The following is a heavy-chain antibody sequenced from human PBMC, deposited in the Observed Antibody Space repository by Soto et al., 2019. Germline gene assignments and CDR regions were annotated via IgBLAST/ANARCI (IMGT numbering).Heavy chain of an antibody. D-gene: IGHD3-9*01. CDR1: GYSVTSYG. V-gene: IGHV1-18*01. CDR2: ISAYNGNT. Sequence: SVEVCCKASGYSVTSYGISWARQEPGQGLEWMGWISAYNGNTNYAQKLQGRVTMTTDTSTSTAYMELRSLRSDDTAVYYCARDQDRTYYDILTGPIGGYWGQGTLVTVSS. CDR3: ARDQDRTYYDILTGPIGGY. J-gene: IGHJ4*02.